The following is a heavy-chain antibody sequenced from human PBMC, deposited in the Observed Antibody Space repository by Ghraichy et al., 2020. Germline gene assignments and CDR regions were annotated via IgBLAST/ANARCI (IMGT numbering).Heavy chain of an antibody. D-gene: IGHD2-21*02. CDR2: ISGSGSYI. J-gene: IGHJ3*02. Sequence: GGSLRLSCAASGFTFSDYRMNWVRQAPGKGLEWVASISGSGSYIHHADLVKGRFSISRDNTENSLYLQMISLKAEDTAVYYCVREELAYCGGDCYDSDRFDIWGQGTPVTVSS. CDR3: VREELAYCGGDCYDSDRFDI. V-gene: IGHV3-21*01. CDR1: GFTFSDYR.